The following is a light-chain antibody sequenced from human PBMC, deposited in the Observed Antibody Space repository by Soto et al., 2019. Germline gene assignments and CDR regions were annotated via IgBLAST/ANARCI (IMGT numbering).Light chain of an antibody. J-gene: IGKJ3*01. CDR1: QSVSSN. Sequence: EIVMTQSPATLSVSPGERDTLSCRASQSVSSNLAWYQQKPGQAPRLLIYGASTRATGIPARFSGSGSGTEFTLTISSLQSEDFAVYYCQQYNNWPGRTFGPGTKVDIK. CDR2: GAS. CDR3: QQYNNWPGRT. V-gene: IGKV3-15*01.